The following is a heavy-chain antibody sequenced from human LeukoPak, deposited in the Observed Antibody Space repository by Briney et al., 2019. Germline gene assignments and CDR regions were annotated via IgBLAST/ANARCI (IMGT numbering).Heavy chain of an antibody. D-gene: IGHD6-19*01. CDR1: GYTFTSYA. J-gene: IGHJ3*02. V-gene: IGHV7-4-1*02. CDR3: ARDPRSGWHDRFGAFDI. CDR2: INTNTGNP. Sequence: ASVKVSCKASGYTFTSYAMNWVRQAPGQGLEWMGWINTNTGNPTYAQGFTGRFVFSLDTSVSTAYLQISSLKAEDTAVYYCARDPRSGWHDRFGAFDIWGQGTMVTVSS.